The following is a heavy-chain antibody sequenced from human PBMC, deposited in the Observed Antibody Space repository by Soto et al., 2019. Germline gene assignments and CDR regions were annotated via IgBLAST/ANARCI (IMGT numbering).Heavy chain of an antibody. CDR3: AREKVRDWLLSQSRPAPPDY. D-gene: IGHD3-9*01. J-gene: IGHJ4*02. CDR1: GFTFSSYS. CDR2: ISSSSSYI. V-gene: IGHV3-21*01. Sequence: PGGSLRLSCAASGFTFSSYSMNWVRQAPGKGLEWVSSISSSSSYIYYADSVKGRFTISRDNAKNSLYLQMNSLRAEDTAVYYCAREKVRDWLLSQSRPAPPDYWGQGTLVTVSS.